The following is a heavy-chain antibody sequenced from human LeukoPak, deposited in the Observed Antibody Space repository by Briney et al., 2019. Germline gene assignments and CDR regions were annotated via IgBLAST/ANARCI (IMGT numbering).Heavy chain of an antibody. D-gene: IGHD3-3*01. J-gene: IGHJ6*02. CDR1: GGSISSGDYY. CDR2: IYYSGST. V-gene: IGHV4-30-4*01. Sequence: SETLSLTCTVSGGSISSGDYYWSWIRQPPGKGLEWIGYIYYSGSTYYNPSLKSRVTISVDTPKNQFSLKLSSVTAADTAVYYCARVIGAIFGVAKPRYYGMDVWGQGTTVTVSS. CDR3: ARVIGAIFGVAKPRYYGMDV.